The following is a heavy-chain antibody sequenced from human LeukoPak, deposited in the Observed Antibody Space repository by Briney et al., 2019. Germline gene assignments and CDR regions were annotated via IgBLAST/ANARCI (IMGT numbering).Heavy chain of an antibody. CDR1: GGTFSSYA. CDR3: ARVGIAAAGTRTWFDP. CDR2: IIPIFGTA. V-gene: IGHV1-69*13. D-gene: IGHD6-13*01. Sequence: ASVKVSCKASGGTFSSYAISWVRQAPGQGLEWMGGIIPIFGTANYAQRFQGRVTITADESTSTAYMELSSLRSEDTAVYYCARVGIAAAGTRTWFDPWGQGTLVTVSS. J-gene: IGHJ5*02.